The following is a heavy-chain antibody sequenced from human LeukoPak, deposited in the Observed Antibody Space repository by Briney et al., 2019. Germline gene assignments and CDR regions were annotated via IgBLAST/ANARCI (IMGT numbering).Heavy chain of an antibody. D-gene: IGHD3-22*01. CDR3: AKDNYDSSGYYYSLIDY. CDR1: GFTFSSYS. J-gene: IGHJ4*02. CDR2: ISSSSSYI. Sequence: GGSLRLSCAASGFTFSSYSMNWVRQAPGKGLEWVSSISSSSSYIYYADSVKGRFTISRDNSKNTLYLQMNSLRAEDTAVYYCAKDNYDSSGYYYSLIDYWGQGTLVTVSS. V-gene: IGHV3-21*04.